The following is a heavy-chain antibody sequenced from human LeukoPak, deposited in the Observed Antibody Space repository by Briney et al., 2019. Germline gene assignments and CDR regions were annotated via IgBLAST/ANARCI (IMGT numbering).Heavy chain of an antibody. CDR1: GYTLFICS. J-gene: IGHJ5*02. V-gene: IGHV1-8*03. CDR3: PTTPTDATAWFDP. D-gene: IGHD2-21*02. Sequence: GASVNLSCKATGYTLFICSINWVRHATGPGQEWKGWMNVTSGTTASAQKSQGEVTITWKPPISTAYIWLTSLTSEETAVYYCPTTPTDATAWFDPSGEGNLVSVSS. CDR2: MNVTSGTT.